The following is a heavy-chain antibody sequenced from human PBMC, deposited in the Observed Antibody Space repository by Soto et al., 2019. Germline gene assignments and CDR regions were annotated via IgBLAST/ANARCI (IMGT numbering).Heavy chain of an antibody. D-gene: IGHD5-18*01. CDR1: KFTITSYW. CDR3: AREVSHGYVLRGMYV. J-gene: IGHJ6*02. V-gene: IGHV3-74*01. CDR2: INSDGSSI. Sequence: EVQLVESGGGLVQPGGSVRLSCAASKFTITSYWMNWVRQAPGKGLVWVSRINSDGSSISYADAVKGRFTISRDNAKNTLYLQMNSLRVEDTAVYYCAREVSHGYVLRGMYVWGQGTTVTGFS.